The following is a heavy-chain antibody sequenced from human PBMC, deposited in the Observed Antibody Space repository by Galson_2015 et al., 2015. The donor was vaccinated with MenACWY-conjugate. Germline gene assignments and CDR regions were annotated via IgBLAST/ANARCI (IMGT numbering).Heavy chain of an antibody. D-gene: IGHD1-26*01. CDR1: GYTYTYYA. V-gene: IGHV1-3*01. Sequence: SVKVSCKASGYTYTYYAIHWVRQAPGQGLEWMGWINAGNGNTRYSEKFQGRVTITCDTSASTAYMELSSLTSEDTTVYFCARGPYSGNYYGHFDSWGQGTLVTVSS. CDR2: INAGNGNT. CDR3: ARGPYSGNYYGHFDS. J-gene: IGHJ4*02.